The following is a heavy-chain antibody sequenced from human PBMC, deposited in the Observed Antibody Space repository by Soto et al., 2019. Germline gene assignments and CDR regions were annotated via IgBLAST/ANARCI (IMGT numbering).Heavy chain of an antibody. Sequence: ASVKVSCKASGYTFTSYGISWVRQAPGQGLERMGWISAYNGNTNYAQKLQGRVTMTTDTSTSTAYMELRSLRSDDTAVYYCARDRGISITIFGVVNHYYYGMDVWGQGTTVTVSS. CDR2: ISAYNGNT. CDR1: GYTFTSYG. CDR3: ARDRGISITIFGVVNHYYYGMDV. J-gene: IGHJ6*02. V-gene: IGHV1-18*01. D-gene: IGHD3-3*01.